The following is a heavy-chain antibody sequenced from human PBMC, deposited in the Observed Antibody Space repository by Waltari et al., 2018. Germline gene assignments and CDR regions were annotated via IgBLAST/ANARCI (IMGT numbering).Heavy chain of an antibody. CDR1: GFTFGNYW. CDR2: IKQDGSEK. D-gene: IGHD3-10*01. J-gene: IGHJ6*03. V-gene: IGHV3-7*01. Sequence: EEQLVESGGGLVQPGGSLRLSCAASGFTFGNYWMTLVRQAPGKGLEWVANIKQDGSEKYYVDSVKGRFTISRDNAKNSLYLQMNSLRAEDTAVYYCARVKIRGRTDFYFYIDVWGKGTTVTVSS. CDR3: ARVKIRGRTDFYFYIDV.